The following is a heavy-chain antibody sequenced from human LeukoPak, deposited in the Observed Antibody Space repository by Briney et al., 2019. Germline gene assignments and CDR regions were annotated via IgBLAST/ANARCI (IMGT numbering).Heavy chain of an antibody. CDR1: GVSISSHY. J-gene: IGHJ5*02. CDR2: IYYSRSS. Sequence: SETLSLTCTVSGVSISSHYWSWIRQPPGKGLEWIGYIYYSRSSKYNPSLKRRVTISVATSKNQFSLKLSSVTAAAPAVYYCARLYDSSGYTNWLDPWGQGTLVTVYS. V-gene: IGHV4-59*11. D-gene: IGHD3-22*01. CDR3: ARLYDSSGYTNWLDP.